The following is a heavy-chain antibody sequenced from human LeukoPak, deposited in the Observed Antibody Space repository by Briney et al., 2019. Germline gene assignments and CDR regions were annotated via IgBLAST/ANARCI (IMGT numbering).Heavy chain of an antibody. J-gene: IGHJ4*02. V-gene: IGHV3-21*01. CDR3: ARDFGYYDSSGLDH. CDR1: GFTFSSYG. Sequence: PGGSLRLSCAASGFTFSSYGMHWVRQAPGKGLEWVSSICSSSSYIYYADSVKGRFTISRDNAKNSLYLQMNSLRAEDTAVYYCARDFGYYDSSGLDHWGQGTLVTVSS. CDR2: ICSSSSYI. D-gene: IGHD3-22*01.